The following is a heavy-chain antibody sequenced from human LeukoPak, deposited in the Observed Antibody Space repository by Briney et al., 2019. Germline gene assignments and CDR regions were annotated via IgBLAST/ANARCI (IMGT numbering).Heavy chain of an antibody. Sequence: GGSLRLSCSTSGFTFGDYAMSWVRQAPGKGREWVGFIQAKAYGGATEYAASVKGRFSISRDDSQSIANLQMNDLKTEDTAVYYCTRAPHPRCSRIGCYLDYWGQGTLVTVSS. V-gene: IGHV3-49*04. J-gene: IGHJ4*02. D-gene: IGHD2-2*01. CDR1: GFTFGDYA. CDR2: IQAKAYGGAT. CDR3: TRAPHPRCSRIGCYLDY.